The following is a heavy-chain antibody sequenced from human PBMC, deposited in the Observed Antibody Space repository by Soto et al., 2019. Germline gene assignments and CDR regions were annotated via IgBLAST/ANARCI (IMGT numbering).Heavy chain of an antibody. CDR3: AIALHYHDAIGCPGCFQH. CDR1: GYIFTSYY. J-gene: IGHJ1*01. V-gene: IGHV1-46*01. Sequence: QVQLVQSGAEVKKPGASVKVSCKASGYIFTSYYIHWVRQAPGQGLEWMALINPSGGTTNYTQKFQGRVTITRSTATGTGYKGLSSLRSEETGVYYCAIALHYHDAIGCPGCFQHWGQGTLVTVSS. CDR2: INPSGGTT. D-gene: IGHD2-21*01.